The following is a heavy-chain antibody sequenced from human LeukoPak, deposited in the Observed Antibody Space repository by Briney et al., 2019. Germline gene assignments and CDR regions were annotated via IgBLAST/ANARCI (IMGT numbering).Heavy chain of an antibody. CDR3: ARGLVGATSNYYYYYMDV. V-gene: IGHV1-69*13. CDR2: IIPIFGTA. D-gene: IGHD1-26*01. Sequence: SVKVSCKASGGTFSSYAISWVRQAPGQGLEWMGGIIPIFGTANYAQKFQGRVTITADESTSTAYMELSSLRSEDTAVYYCARGLVGATSNYYYYYMDVWGKGTTVTISS. J-gene: IGHJ6*03. CDR1: GGTFSSYA.